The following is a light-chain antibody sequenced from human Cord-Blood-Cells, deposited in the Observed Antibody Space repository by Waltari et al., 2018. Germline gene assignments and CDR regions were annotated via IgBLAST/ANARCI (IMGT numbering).Light chain of an antibody. Sequence: QSALTQPASVSGSPGQSITISCTGTSSDVGGYNYVSWYQQHPGKAPKLMIYDVSKRPSGVSNRFSGSKSGNTASLTISGLQAEDDADYYCSSYTSSSIWVFGGGTKLTVL. CDR2: DVS. CDR1: SSDVGGYNY. V-gene: IGLV2-14*01. CDR3: SSYTSSSIWV. J-gene: IGLJ3*02.